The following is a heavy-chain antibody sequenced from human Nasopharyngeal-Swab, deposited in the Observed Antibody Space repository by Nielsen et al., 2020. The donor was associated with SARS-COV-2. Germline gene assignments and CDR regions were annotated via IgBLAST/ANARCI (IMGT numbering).Heavy chain of an antibody. J-gene: IGHJ4*02. CDR3: ARHQPRRITIFGVVSLPNDY. Sequence: SETLSLTCAVYGGSFSGYYWSWIRQPPGKGLEWIGEINHSGSTNYNPSLKSRVTISVDTSKNQFSLKLSSVTAADTAVYYCARHQPRRITIFGVVSLPNDYWGQGTLVTVSS. CDR2: INHSGST. D-gene: IGHD3-3*01. V-gene: IGHV4-34*01. CDR1: GGSFSGYY.